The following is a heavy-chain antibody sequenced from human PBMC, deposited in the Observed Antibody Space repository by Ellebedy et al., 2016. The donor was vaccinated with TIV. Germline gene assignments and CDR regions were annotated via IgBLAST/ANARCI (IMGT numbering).Heavy chain of an antibody. CDR3: ARVTYYYDSSGYYPD. J-gene: IGHJ4*02. D-gene: IGHD3-22*01. V-gene: IGHV1-58*02. CDR1: GFTFTSSA. CDR2: IVVGSGNT. Sequence: SVKVSCXASGFTFTSSAMQWVRQARGQRLEWIGWIVVGSGNTNYAQKFQGRVTITRDTSASTAYMELSSLRSEDTAVYYCARVTYYYDSSGYYPDWGQGTLVTVSS.